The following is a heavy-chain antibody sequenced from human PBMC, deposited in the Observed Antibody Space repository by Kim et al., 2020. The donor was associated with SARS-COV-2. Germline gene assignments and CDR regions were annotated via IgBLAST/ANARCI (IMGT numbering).Heavy chain of an antibody. CDR3: ARLYCSGPHCYTGSLHFFDY. V-gene: IGHV5-51*01. CDR2: IYPAASDA. J-gene: IGHJ4*02. D-gene: IGHD2-15*01. Sequence: GESLKISCKGNGYSFTNYWIAWMRHMPGKGLEWMGIIYPAASDARYSPSFQGQVTISVDMSISTAFLQWSSLEASDSALYYCARLYCSGPHCYTGSLHFFDYWGQGTLVTLSS. CDR1: GYSFTNYW.